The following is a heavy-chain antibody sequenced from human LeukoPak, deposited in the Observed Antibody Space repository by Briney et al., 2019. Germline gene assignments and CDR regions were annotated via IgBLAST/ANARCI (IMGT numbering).Heavy chain of an antibody. D-gene: IGHD2/OR15-2a*01. J-gene: IGHJ4*02. CDR1: GFTFGDYA. CDR3: ARDFYDGFALDY. Sequence: GGSLRLSCTASGFTFGDYAMSWVRQAPGKGLEWVSFIFSSSTYIYYTDSVKGRFTISRDNARNSLYLQMDNLRAEDTGVYYCARDFYDGFALDYWGQGTLVTVSS. V-gene: IGHV3-21*03. CDR2: IFSSSTYI.